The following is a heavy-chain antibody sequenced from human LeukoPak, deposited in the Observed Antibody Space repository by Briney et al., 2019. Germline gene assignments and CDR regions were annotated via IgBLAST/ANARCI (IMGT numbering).Heavy chain of an antibody. V-gene: IGHV4-39*07. CDR2: IYYSGST. J-gene: IGHJ4*02. CDR1: GGSISSSSYY. CDR3: ARDLGDYRGGEDY. D-gene: IGHD4-11*01. Sequence: SETLSLTCTVSGGSISSSSYYWGWIRQPPGKGLEWIGSIYYSGSTYYNPSLKSRVTISVDTSKNQFSLKLSSVTAADTAVYYCARDLGDYRGGEDYWGQGTLVTVSS.